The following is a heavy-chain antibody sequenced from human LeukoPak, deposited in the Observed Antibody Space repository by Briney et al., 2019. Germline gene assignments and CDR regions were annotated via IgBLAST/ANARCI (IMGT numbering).Heavy chain of an antibody. J-gene: IGHJ5*02. CDR2: IWYDGSYK. D-gene: IGHD6-13*01. V-gene: IGHV3-33*01. CDR1: GFTFSNYG. Sequence: PGGSLRLSCAASGFTFSNYGMHWVRQAPGKGLEWVAVIWYDGSYKSYGDSVKGRFTISRDNSKNTLFLQMNSLRADDTAVYYCARDTLIAAPKTGTVTRVGWFDTWGQGTMVPVSS. CDR3: ARDTLIAAPKTGTVTRVGWFDT.